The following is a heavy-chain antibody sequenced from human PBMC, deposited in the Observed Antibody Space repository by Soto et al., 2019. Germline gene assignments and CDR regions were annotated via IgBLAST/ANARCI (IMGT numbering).Heavy chain of an antibody. V-gene: IGHV3-23*01. CDR1: GFTCSSYA. D-gene: IGHD6-13*01. Sequence: EVQLLESGGGLVQHGGSLRLSCAASGFTCSSYAMSLVRQAPGKGLEWVSAISGSGGSTYYADSVKGRFTISRDNSKNTLYLQMNSLRAEDTAVYYCAKDKPPASSWNFDYWGQGTLVTVSS. J-gene: IGHJ4*02. CDR2: ISGSGGST. CDR3: AKDKPPASSWNFDY.